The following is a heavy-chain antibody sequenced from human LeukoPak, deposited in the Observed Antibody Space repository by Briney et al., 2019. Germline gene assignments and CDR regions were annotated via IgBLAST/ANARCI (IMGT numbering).Heavy chain of an antibody. V-gene: IGHV4-39*01. CDR1: GGSISSSSYY. J-gene: IGHJ4*02. D-gene: IGHD3-16*02. Sequence: SETLSLTCTVSGGSISSSSYYWGWIRQPPGKGLEWIGSIYYGGSTYYNPSLKSRVTISVDTSKNQFSLKLSSVTAADTAVYCCARLHYDYVWGSYRSFDYWGQGTLVTVSS. CDR3: ARLHYDYVWGSYRSFDY. CDR2: IYYGGST.